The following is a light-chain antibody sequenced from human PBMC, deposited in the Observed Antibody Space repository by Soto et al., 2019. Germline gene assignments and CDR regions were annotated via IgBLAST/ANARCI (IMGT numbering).Light chain of an antibody. J-gene: IGKJ5*01. CDR1: QSISSY. V-gene: IGKV1-39*01. CDR3: QQSYSTPSIT. Sequence: IQMTQSPSSLSASVLDIFTITFRASQSISSYLNWYQQKPGKAPKLLIYAASSLQSGVPSRFSGSGSGTDFTLTISSLQPEDFATYYCQQSYSTPSITFGQGTRLEIK. CDR2: AAS.